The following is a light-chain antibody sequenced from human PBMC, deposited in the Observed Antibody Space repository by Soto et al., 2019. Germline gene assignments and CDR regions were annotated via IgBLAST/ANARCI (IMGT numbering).Light chain of an antibody. CDR3: SSYTSSSTYV. Sequence: QSVLTQPASVSGSPGQSITISCTGSSTDVGGCNYVSWYQQHPGKAPKVMIYEVSNRPSGVSNRFSGSKSGNTASLTISGLQAEEEADYYCSSYTSSSTYVFGTGTKVTVL. CDR2: EVS. CDR1: STDVGGCNY. V-gene: IGLV2-14*01. J-gene: IGLJ1*01.